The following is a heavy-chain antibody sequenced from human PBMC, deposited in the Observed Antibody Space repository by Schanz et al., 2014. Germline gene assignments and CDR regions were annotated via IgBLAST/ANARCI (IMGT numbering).Heavy chain of an antibody. CDR3: ARGLVRHFDN. D-gene: IGHD6-19*01. CDR2: FIPMFGKT. Sequence: QVQLVQSGAEVKRPGSSVKVSCKASGGTFNIYAINWVRQAPGQGLQWMGRFIPMFGKTKYAQSFQGRVTITAEKYTSTAYMDLSSLRSEDTAVYYCARGLVRHFDNWGQGTLVTVSS. J-gene: IGHJ4*02. V-gene: IGHV1-69*04. CDR1: GGTFNIYA.